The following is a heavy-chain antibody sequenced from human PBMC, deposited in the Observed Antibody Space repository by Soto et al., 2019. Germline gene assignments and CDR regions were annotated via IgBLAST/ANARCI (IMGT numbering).Heavy chain of an antibody. CDR1: GYTLTELS. V-gene: IGHV1-3*01. Sequence: ASVKVSCKVSGYTLTELSMHWVRQAPGQRLEWMGWINAGNGNTKYSQKFQGRVTITRDTSASTAYMELSSLRSEDTAVYYCARHGSAWDYWGQGTLVTVS. CDR3: ARHGSAWDY. D-gene: IGHD6-19*01. J-gene: IGHJ4*02. CDR2: INAGNGNT.